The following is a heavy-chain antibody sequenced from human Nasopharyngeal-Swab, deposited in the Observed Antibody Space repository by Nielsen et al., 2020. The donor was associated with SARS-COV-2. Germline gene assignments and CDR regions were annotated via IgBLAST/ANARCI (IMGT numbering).Heavy chain of an antibody. V-gene: IGHV4-59*07. Sequence: SDTLSHTCTVSGGPISSYYWSWIRQPPGKGLEWIGYIYYSGSTNYNPSLKSRVTISVDTSKNQFSLKLSSVTAADTAVYYCASAAAPQYYFDYWGQGTLVTVSS. D-gene: IGHD6-25*01. J-gene: IGHJ4*02. CDR1: GGPISSYY. CDR2: IYYSGST. CDR3: ASAAAPQYYFDY.